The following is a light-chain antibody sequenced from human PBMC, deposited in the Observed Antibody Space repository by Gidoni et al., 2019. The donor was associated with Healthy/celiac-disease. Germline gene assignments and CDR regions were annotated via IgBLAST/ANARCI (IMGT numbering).Light chain of an antibody. Sequence: EILLTQSPATLSLSPGESATLSCRASQSVSSYLAWYQQKPGQAPRLLIYDASNRATGIPARFSGSGSGTDFTLTISSLEPEDFAVYYCQQRSTFGQGTRLEIK. CDR3: QQRST. CDR1: QSVSSY. CDR2: DAS. J-gene: IGKJ5*01. V-gene: IGKV3-11*01.